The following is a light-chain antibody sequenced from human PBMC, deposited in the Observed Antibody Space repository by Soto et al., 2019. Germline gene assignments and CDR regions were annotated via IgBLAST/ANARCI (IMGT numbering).Light chain of an antibody. V-gene: IGKV3-20*01. CDR3: QQYNSYPLT. CDR1: QSVSSNY. Sequence: EIVLTQSPGTLSLSPGERATLSCRASQSVSSNYLAWYQQKPGQAPRLLIYGGSSRATGIPDRFSGSGSGTDFTLTISRLEPEDFAVYYCQQYNSYPLTFGGGTKVEIK. J-gene: IGKJ4*01. CDR2: GGS.